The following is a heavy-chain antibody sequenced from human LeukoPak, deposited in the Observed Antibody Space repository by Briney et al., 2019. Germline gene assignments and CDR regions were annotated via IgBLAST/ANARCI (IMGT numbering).Heavy chain of an antibody. CDR3: ARAPHGSGCDY. CDR1: GDSFSSNSAT. Sequence: SQTLSLTCAISGDSFSSNSATWVWIRQSPSRGLEWLGRTYYRSKLYNDYAVSLQGLITVNPDTSKNQFSLQLNSVTPEDTALYYCARAPHGSGCDYWGQGTLVTVSS. J-gene: IGHJ4*02. V-gene: IGHV6-1*01. D-gene: IGHD6-19*01. CDR2: TYYRSKLYN.